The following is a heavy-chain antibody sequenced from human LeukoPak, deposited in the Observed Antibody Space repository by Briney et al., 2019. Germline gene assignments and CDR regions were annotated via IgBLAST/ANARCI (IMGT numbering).Heavy chain of an antibody. CDR2: IWYDGSTK. D-gene: IGHD3-22*01. Sequence: GGSLRLSCAASGFTFSSYGMHWVRQAPGKGLEWVAVIWYDGSTKYYADSVKGRFTISRDNSKNTLYLQMNSLRAEDTAVYYCARDFDSSGPNAFDIWGQGTMVTVSS. CDR3: ARDFDSSGPNAFDI. J-gene: IGHJ3*02. CDR1: GFTFSSYG. V-gene: IGHV3-33*01.